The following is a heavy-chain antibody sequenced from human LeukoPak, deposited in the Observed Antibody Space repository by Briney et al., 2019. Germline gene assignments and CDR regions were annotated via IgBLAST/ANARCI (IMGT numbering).Heavy chain of an antibody. V-gene: IGHV4-39*01. CDR3: ARLVDMATNYFDY. J-gene: IGHJ4*02. Sequence: SETLSLTCTVSGGSISSSSYYWGWIRQPQGKGLEWIGSIYYSGSTYYNPSLKSRVTISVDTSKNQFSLKLSSVTAADTAVYYCARLVDMATNYFDYWGQGTLVTVSS. CDR2: IYYSGST. CDR1: GGSISSSSYY. D-gene: IGHD5-12*01.